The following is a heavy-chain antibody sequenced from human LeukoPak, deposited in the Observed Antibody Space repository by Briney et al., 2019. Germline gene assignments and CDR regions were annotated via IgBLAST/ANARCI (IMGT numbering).Heavy chain of an antibody. V-gene: IGHV3-48*04. J-gene: IGHJ4*02. Sequence: GGSLRLSCAASGFTFSSYSMNWVRQAPGKGLEWVSYISSSSSTIYYADSVKGRFTISRDNAKKSLYLQMNSLRAEDTALYYCAKDSILTGYYNGGAIDYWGQGALVTVSS. CDR1: GFTFSSYS. CDR2: ISSSSSTI. D-gene: IGHD3-9*01. CDR3: AKDSILTGYYNGGAIDY.